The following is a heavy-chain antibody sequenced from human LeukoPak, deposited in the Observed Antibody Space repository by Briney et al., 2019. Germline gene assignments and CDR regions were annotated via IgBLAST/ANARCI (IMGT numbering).Heavy chain of an antibody. D-gene: IGHD1-26*01. CDR3: ARHGGSDEDYYYGMDV. V-gene: IGHV5-51*01. J-gene: IGHJ6*02. Sequence: GESLKISCKGSGYSFTSYWIGWVRQMPGKGLEWMGIIYPSDSDTRYSPSFQGQVTISADKSISTAYLQWSSLKASDTAMYYCARHGGSDEDYYYGMDVWGQGTRVTVSS. CDR1: GYSFTSYW. CDR2: IYPSDSDT.